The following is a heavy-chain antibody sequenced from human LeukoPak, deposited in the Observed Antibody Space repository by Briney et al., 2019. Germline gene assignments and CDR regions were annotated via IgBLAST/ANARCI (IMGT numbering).Heavy chain of an antibody. D-gene: IGHD3-22*01. CDR1: GFTFNSYE. Sequence: SGGSLRLSCAASGFTFNSYEMNWVRRAPGEGLEWVSYISSSGSTIYYADSVKGRFTISRDNAKNSLYLQMNSLRVEDTAVYYCARESYYYDSSGHYLVDYWGQGTLVTVSS. V-gene: IGHV3-48*03. J-gene: IGHJ4*02. CDR2: ISSSGSTI. CDR3: ARESYYYDSSGHYLVDY.